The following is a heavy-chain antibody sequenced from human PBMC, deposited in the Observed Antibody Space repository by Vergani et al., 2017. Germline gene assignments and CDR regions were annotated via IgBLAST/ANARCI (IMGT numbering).Heavy chain of an antibody. CDR1: GYSFTSYW. J-gene: IGHJ4*02. CDR3: ARSRDSSGYYYVDFDY. CDR2: IDPSDSYT. Sequence: EVQLVQSGAEVKKPGESLRISCKGSGYSFTSYWISWVRQMPGKGLEWMGRIDPSDSYTNYSPSFQGHVTISADKSIITAYLQWSSLKASDTAMYYCARSRDSSGYYYVDFDYWGQGTLVTVSS. V-gene: IGHV5-10-1*03. D-gene: IGHD3-22*01.